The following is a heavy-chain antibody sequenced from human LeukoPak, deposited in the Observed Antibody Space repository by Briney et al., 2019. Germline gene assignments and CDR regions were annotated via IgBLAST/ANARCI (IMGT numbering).Heavy chain of an antibody. J-gene: IGHJ4*02. Sequence: GGSLRLSCAASGFTFSNYWMSWVRQAPGKGLEWVANIKQDGSEKYYVDSVKGRFTISRDNSKNTLYLQVNSLRAEDTAVYYCAKGGKWDVTPFDYWGQGTLVTVSS. CDR3: AKGGKWDVTPFDY. V-gene: IGHV3-7*03. CDR2: IKQDGSEK. CDR1: GFTFSNYW. D-gene: IGHD1-26*01.